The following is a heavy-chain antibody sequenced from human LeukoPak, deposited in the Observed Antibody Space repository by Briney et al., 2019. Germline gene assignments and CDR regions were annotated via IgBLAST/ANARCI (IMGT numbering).Heavy chain of an antibody. V-gene: IGHV3-66*01. CDR3: ARVAGGAFDI. CDR2: IYSGGST. D-gene: IGHD2-8*02. CDR1: GFTVSSNH. J-gene: IGHJ3*02. Sequence: GGSLRLSCAASGFTVSSNHLTWVRQAPGKGLEWVSVIYSGGSTYYADSVKGRFTISRDNSKNTLYPQMNSLRAEDTAVYYCARVAGGAFDIWGQGTMVTVSS.